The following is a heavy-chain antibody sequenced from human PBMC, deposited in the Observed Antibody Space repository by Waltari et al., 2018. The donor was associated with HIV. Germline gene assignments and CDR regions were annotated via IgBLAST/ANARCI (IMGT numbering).Heavy chain of an antibody. Sequence: QVQLVQSGAEVKKTGSSVKVSCKSSGGTVSSYAVSWVRQAPGQGLEWMGGMIPLFGTGHDAQKFQVRVTITADGSTSTVYMELSSLRSEDMSVYYCARDKAHNDVWSGYVSWGQGTLVTVSS. V-gene: IGHV1-69*01. D-gene: IGHD3-3*01. CDR2: MIPLFGTG. CDR1: GGTVSSYA. J-gene: IGHJ5*02. CDR3: ARDKAHNDVWSGYVS.